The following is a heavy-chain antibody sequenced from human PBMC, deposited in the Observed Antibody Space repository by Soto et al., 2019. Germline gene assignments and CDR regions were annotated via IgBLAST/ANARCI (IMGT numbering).Heavy chain of an antibody. CDR2: INPNSGGT. V-gene: IGHV1-2*04. J-gene: IGHJ6*02. D-gene: IGHD1-26*01. CDR1: GYTFTGYY. CDR3: ARVPIDGFNYYGMDV. Sequence: ASVKVSCKASGYTFTGYYMHWVRQAPGQGLEWMGWINPNSGGTNYAQKFQGWVTMTRDTSISTAYMELSRLRSDDTAVYYCARVPIDGFNYYGMDVWGQGPTVTSP.